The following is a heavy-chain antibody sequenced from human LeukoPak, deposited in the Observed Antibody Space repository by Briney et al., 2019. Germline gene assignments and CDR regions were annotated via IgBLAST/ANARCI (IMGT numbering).Heavy chain of an antibody. J-gene: IGHJ3*02. V-gene: IGHV3-74*01. Sequence: GGSLRLSCVASGFTFSSYWMHWVRQDPRKGLVWVSRINGDGRNINYADSVRGRFTISRDNAKNSLYLQMNSLRAEDTAVYYCARARGGLYFDIWGQGTMVSVSS. CDR3: ARARGGLYFDI. D-gene: IGHD3-16*01. CDR2: INGDGRNI. CDR1: GFTFSSYW.